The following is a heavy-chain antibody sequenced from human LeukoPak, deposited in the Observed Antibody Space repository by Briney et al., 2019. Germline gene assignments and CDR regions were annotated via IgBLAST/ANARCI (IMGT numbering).Heavy chain of an antibody. CDR3: ATWEWELLRNWFDP. J-gene: IGHJ5*02. CDR1: GGTFSSYA. D-gene: IGHD1-26*01. V-gene: IGHV1-69*13. CDR2: IIPIFGTA. Sequence: ASVKVSCKASGGTFSSYAISWVRQAPGQGLEWMGGIIPIFGTANYAQKFQGRVTITADESTSTAYMELSSLRSEDTAVYYCATWEWELLRNWFDPWGQGTLVTVSS.